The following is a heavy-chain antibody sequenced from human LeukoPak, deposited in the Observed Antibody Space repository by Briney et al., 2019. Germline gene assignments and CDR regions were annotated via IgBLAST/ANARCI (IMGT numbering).Heavy chain of an antibody. CDR2: IIPILGIA. CDR3: ARDRDGYNRYFDL. J-gene: IGHJ2*01. V-gene: IGHV1-69*04. D-gene: IGHD5-24*01. CDR1: GGTFSSYA. Sequence: SVKVSCKASGGTFSSYAISWVRQAPGQGLEWMGRIIPILGIANYAQKFQGRVTITADKSTSTAYMELSSLRSEDTAVYYCARDRDGYNRYFDLWGRGTLVTVSS.